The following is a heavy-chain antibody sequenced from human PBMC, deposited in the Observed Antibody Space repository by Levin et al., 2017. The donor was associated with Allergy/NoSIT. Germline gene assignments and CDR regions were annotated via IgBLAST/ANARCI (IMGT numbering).Heavy chain of an antibody. CDR1: GGSFSGYY. J-gene: IGHJ4*02. CDR2: INHSGST. Sequence: SETLSLTCAVYGGSFSGYYWSWIRQPPGKGLEWIGEINHSGSTNYNPSLKSRVTISVDTSKNQFSLKLSSVTAADTAVYYCARGRRKDSSGYYYPFDYWGQGTLVTVSS. D-gene: IGHD3-22*01. CDR3: ARGRRKDSSGYYYPFDY. V-gene: IGHV4-34*01.